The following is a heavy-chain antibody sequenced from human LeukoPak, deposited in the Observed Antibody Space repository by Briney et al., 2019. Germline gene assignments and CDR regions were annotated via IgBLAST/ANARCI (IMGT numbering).Heavy chain of an antibody. Sequence: SYISSSGSTIYYADSVKGRFTISRDNAKNSLYLQMNSLRAEDTAVYYCARDQRPYNWFDPWGQGTLVTVSS. V-gene: IGHV3-11*01. J-gene: IGHJ5*02. CDR3: ARDQRPYNWFDP. CDR2: ISSSGSTI.